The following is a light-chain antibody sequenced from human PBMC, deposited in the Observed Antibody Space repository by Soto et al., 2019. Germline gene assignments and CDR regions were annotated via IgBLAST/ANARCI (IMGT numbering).Light chain of an antibody. CDR3: CSYAGSSLWV. CDR1: SSDVGVYNY. Sequence: QSVLTHPRSVSGSPGQSVTISCTGTSSDVGVYNYVSWYQQHPGKAPQLVIYDVIKRPSGVPYRFSDSKSGNTASLTISGLQAEDDADYYCCSYAGSSLWVFCGGTKLAVL. CDR2: DVI. V-gene: IGLV2-11*01. J-gene: IGLJ3*02.